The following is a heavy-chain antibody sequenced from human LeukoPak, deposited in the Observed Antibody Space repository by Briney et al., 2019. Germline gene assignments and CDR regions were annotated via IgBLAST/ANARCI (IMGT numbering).Heavy chain of an antibody. J-gene: IGHJ4*02. CDR3: ARGGTATYYFDY. D-gene: IGHD3-16*01. Sequence: GGSLRLSCAASGFTFSSYWMSWVRQAPGKGLEWVANIKLDGSEKNYVDSVKGRFTISRDNAKNSVYLQMNSLRAKDTAVYYCARGGTATYYFDYWGQGTLVTVSS. CDR1: GFTFSSYW. CDR2: IKLDGSEK. V-gene: IGHV3-7*01.